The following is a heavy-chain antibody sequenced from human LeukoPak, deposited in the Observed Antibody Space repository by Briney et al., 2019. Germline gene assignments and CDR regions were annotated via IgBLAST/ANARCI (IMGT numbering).Heavy chain of an antibody. CDR1: GGSISSGGYY. CDR2: IYYSGST. CDR3: ARHAEEYSSSFGEFYNWFDP. D-gene: IGHD6-6*01. J-gene: IGHJ5*02. Sequence: SQTLSLTCTVSGGSISSGGYYWSWIRQHPGKGLEWIGYIYYSGSTYYNPSPKSRVTISVDTSKNQFSLKLSSVTAADTAVYYCARHAEEYSSSFGEFYNWFDPWGQGTLVTVSS. V-gene: IGHV4-31*03.